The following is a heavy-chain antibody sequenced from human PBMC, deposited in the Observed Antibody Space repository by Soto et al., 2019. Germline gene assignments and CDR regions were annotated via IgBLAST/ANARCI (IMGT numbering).Heavy chain of an antibody. CDR2: IKTKADAETT. V-gene: IGHV3-15*01. Sequence: EVQLVESGGGLVKPGESLRLSCAASGSTFSNAWMSWVRQAPGKGLEWVGRIKTKADAETTDYAAPVKGRFTISRDDSKNTLYLQMNSLKTEDTALYYCTTDGATILFDPWGQGALVTVSS. J-gene: IGHJ5*02. D-gene: IGHD1-26*01. CDR1: GSTFSNAW. CDR3: TTDGATILFDP.